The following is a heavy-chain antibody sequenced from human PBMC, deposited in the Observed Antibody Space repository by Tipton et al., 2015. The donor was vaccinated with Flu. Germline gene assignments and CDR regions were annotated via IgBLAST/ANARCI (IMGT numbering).Heavy chain of an antibody. CDR2: SYYSGST. J-gene: IGHJ4*02. CDR3: ARGDGDSDY. V-gene: IGHV4-59*01. D-gene: IGHD4-17*01. Sequence: LSCTVSGGSISSYYWSWIRQPPGKGLEWIGYSYYSGSTNYNPSLKSRVTISVDTSKNQFSLKLSSVTAADPAVYYCARGDGDSDYWGQGTLVTVSS. CDR1: GGSISSYY.